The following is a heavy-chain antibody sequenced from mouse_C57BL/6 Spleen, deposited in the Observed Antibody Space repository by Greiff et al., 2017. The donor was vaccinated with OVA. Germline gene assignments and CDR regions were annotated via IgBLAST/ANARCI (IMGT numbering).Heavy chain of an antibody. CDR1: GYAFSSSW. J-gene: IGHJ2*01. CDR3: ARSITTEGYFDY. V-gene: IGHV1-82*01. Sequence: VKLVESGPELVKPGASVKISCKASGYAFSSSWMNWVKQRPGKGLEWIGRIYPGDGDTNYNGKFKGKATLTADKSSSTAYMQLSSLTSEDSAVYFCARSITTEGYFDYWGQGTTLTVSS. CDR2: IYPGDGDT. D-gene: IGHD1-1*01.